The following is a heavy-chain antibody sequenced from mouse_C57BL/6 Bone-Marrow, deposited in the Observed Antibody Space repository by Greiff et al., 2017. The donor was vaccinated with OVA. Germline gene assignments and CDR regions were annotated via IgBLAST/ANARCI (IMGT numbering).Heavy chain of an antibody. D-gene: IGHD2-12*01. Sequence: ESGPGLVKPSQSLSLTCSVPGYSITSGYYWNWIRQFPGNKLEWMGYISYDGSNNYNPSLKNRISITRDTSKNQFFLKLNSVTTEDTATYYCASPLRRGFAYWGQGTLVTVSA. J-gene: IGHJ3*01. CDR2: ISYDGSN. V-gene: IGHV3-6*01. CDR1: GYSITSGYY. CDR3: ASPLRRGFAY.